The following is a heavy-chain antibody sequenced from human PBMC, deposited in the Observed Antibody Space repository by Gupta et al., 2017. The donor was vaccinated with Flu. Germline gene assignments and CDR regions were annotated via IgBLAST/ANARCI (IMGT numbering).Heavy chain of an antibody. CDR1: FTFSVYA. CDR2: ISGSGGST. CDR3: AKDQRGYFDY. D-gene: IGHD5-12*01. Sequence: FTFSVYAMSWVRQAPGKGLEWVSAISGSGGSTYYADSVKGRFTISRDNSKNTLYLQMNSLRAEDTAVYYCAKDQRGYFDYWGQGTLVPVSS. J-gene: IGHJ4*02. V-gene: IGHV3-23*01.